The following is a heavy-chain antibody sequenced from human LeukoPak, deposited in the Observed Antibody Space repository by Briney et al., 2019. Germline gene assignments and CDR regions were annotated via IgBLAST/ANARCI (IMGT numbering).Heavy chain of an antibody. Sequence: ASVTVSCKASGYTLTDYYLHWVRQAPGQGLEWIGWLNPNSGAANYAQKFQGRVTITRDTSISTAYMELSRLTSDDTAVYYCARDPRNYIDYWGQGTLVTVST. CDR3: ARDPRNYIDY. CDR1: GYTLTDYY. CDR2: LNPNSGAA. J-gene: IGHJ4*02. V-gene: IGHV1-2*02.